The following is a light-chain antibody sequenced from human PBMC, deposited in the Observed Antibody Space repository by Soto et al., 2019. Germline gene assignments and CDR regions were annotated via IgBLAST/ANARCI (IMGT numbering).Light chain of an antibody. CDR2: QVS. V-gene: IGLV2-14*01. J-gene: IGLJ1*01. Sequence: QSVLTQPASVSGPPGQSITISCTGTSSDIGAYNSVSWYQHHPGKAPKLIVLQVSFRPSAVSDRFSGSQSDHTASLTIAGRQTEDEADYDCLSYTASSTLGFGTGTKGTVL. CDR1: SSDIGAYNS. CDR3: LSYTASSTLG.